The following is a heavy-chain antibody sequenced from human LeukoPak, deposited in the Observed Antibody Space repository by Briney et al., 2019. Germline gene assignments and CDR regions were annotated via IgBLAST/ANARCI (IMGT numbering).Heavy chain of an antibody. Sequence: PSETLSLTCTVSGGSISSSSYYWGWIRQPPGKGLEWIGEMYHSGSTNYNPSLKSRVTISVGMSKIQFSLRLSSVTAADTAVYYCARWSGVVGTARGWYFDLWGRGTLVTVSS. D-gene: IGHD1-26*01. V-gene: IGHV4-39*07. J-gene: IGHJ2*01. CDR3: ARWSGVVGTARGWYFDL. CDR2: MYHSGST. CDR1: GGSISSSSYY.